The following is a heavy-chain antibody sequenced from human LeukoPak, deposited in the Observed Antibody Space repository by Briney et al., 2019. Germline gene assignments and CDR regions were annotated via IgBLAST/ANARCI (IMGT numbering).Heavy chain of an antibody. CDR3: ATLGYFDWFFDY. D-gene: IGHD3-9*01. CDR1: GYTLTDLS. Sequence: ASVKVSCEVSGYTLTDLSMHWVRQAPGKGLEWMGGFDPEDGETIYAQKFQGRVTMTEDTSTDTAYMELSSLRSEDTAVYYCATLGYFDWFFDYWGQGTLVTVSS. CDR2: FDPEDGET. V-gene: IGHV1-24*01. J-gene: IGHJ4*02.